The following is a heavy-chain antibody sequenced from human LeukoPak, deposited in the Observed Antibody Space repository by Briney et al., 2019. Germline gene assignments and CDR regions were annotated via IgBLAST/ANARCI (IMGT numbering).Heavy chain of an antibody. Sequence: GESLKISCQGSGYSFSTYWITWVRQMPGKGLEWMGVIYPDDSDTTYSPSFQGQVTISADKSISTAYLQWSSLKASDTAMYYCASAGDSSGYYYFSAFDIWGQGTMVTVSS. V-gene: IGHV5-51*01. D-gene: IGHD3-22*01. CDR2: IYPDDSDT. CDR1: GYSFSTYW. CDR3: ASAGDSSGYYYFSAFDI. J-gene: IGHJ3*02.